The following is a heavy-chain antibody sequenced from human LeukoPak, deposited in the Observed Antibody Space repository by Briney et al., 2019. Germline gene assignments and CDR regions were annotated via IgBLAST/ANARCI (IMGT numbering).Heavy chain of an antibody. J-gene: IGHJ4*02. D-gene: IGHD6-19*01. CDR3: AKDEGSGWYYFDY. CDR2: ISGSGGST. Sequence: PGGSLRLSCAASGFTFSTYPMSWVRQAPGEGLEWVSGISGSGGSTYYADSVKGRFTISRDISENTLYLQMNSLRAEDTAVYYCAKDEGSGWYYFDYWGQGSLVTVSS. CDR1: GFTFSTYP. V-gene: IGHV3-23*01.